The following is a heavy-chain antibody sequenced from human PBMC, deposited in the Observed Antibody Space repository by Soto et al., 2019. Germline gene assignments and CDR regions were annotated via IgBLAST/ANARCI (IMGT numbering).Heavy chain of an antibody. CDR2: IYYSGST. V-gene: IGHV4-39*01. D-gene: IGHD3-3*01. J-gene: IGHJ6*03. CDR1: GGSISSSSYY. Sequence: SETLSLTCTVSGGSISSSSYYWGWIRQPPGKGLEWIGSIYYSGSTYYNPSLKSRVTISVDTSKNQFSLKLSSVTAADTAVYYCARHIGCITIFGGNPCAYMDVWGKGTTVTVSS. CDR3: ARHIGCITIFGGNPCAYMDV.